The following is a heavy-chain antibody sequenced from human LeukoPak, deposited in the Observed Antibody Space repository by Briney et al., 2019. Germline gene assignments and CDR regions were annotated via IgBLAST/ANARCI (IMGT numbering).Heavy chain of an antibody. D-gene: IGHD3-10*01. CDR3: ARASTYYYGSEPFDY. V-gene: IGHV3-30-3*01. Sequence: GGSLRLSCAATGFTFSNYAIHWGRQAPGKGLEWVAFISDDGSRQHYADSVKGRFTISRDNSKNTLYLQMNSLRAEDTAVYYCARASTYYYGSEPFDYWGQGTLVTVSS. CDR2: ISDDGSRQ. CDR1: GFTFSNYA. J-gene: IGHJ4*02.